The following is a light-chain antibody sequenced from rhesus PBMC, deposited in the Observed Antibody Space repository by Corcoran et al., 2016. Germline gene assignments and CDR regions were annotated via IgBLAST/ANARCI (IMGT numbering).Light chain of an antibody. Sequence: DIQLTQSPSSLSASVGDRVTFTCRASQNINNYLAWYQQKPGKAPNLLIYDASNLKNGVPSRFRGSGVGTDCTLTISSLQPEDFAVYYCRHRNTYPFTFGPGTKLDVK. J-gene: IGKJ3*01. CDR3: RHRNTYPFT. CDR1: QNINNY. CDR2: DAS. V-gene: IGKV1-38*01.